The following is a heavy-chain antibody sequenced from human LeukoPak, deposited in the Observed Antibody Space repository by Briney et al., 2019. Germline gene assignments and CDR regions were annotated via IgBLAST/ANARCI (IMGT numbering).Heavy chain of an antibody. J-gene: IGHJ3*02. CDR2: VYYSGKT. CDR3: ARGGSVVPAAPDAFDI. CDR1: GDFISGYY. Sequence: PSETLSLTCSVSGDFISGYYWSWIRQSPGKGLDYIGYVYYSGKTNYNPSLRSRVTMSVDTSKNQFSLKLSSVTAADTAVYYCARGGSVVPAAPDAFDIWGQGTMVTVSS. D-gene: IGHD2-2*01. V-gene: IGHV4-59*12.